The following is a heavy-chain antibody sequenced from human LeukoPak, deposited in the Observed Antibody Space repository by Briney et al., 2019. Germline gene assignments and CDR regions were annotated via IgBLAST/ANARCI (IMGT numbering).Heavy chain of an antibody. CDR1: GGTFSSYA. Sequence: GASVKVSCKASGGTFSSYAISWVRQAPGQGLEWMGGIIPIFGTANYAQKFQGRVTITADESTSTAYMELSSLRSEDTAVYYCARENIVVVPAAASGWFDPWGQGTLVTVSS. V-gene: IGHV1-69*13. CDR3: ARENIVVVPAAASGWFDP. CDR2: IIPIFGTA. D-gene: IGHD2-2*01. J-gene: IGHJ5*02.